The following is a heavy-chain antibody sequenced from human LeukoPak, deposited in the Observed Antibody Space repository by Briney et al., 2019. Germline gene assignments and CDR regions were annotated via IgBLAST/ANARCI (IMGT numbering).Heavy chain of an antibody. D-gene: IGHD6-13*01. Sequence: ASVKVPCKASGYTFTGYYMHWVRQAPGQGLEWMGRINPNSGGTNYAQKFQGRVTMTRDTSISTAYMELSRLRSDDTAVYYCARGPGIRQLINWFDPWGQGTLVTVSS. V-gene: IGHV1-2*06. CDR2: INPNSGGT. J-gene: IGHJ5*02. CDR3: ARGPGIRQLINWFDP. CDR1: GYTFTGYY.